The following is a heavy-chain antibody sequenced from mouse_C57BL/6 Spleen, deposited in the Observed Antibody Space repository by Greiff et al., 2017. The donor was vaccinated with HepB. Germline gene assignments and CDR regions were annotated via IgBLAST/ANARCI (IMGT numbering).Heavy chain of an antibody. V-gene: IGHV5-9*01. CDR3: ARTGNYYFDY. D-gene: IGHD2-1*01. CDR1: GFTFSSYT. CDR2: ISGGGGNT. J-gene: IGHJ2*01. Sequence: EVQGVESGGGLVKPGGSLKLSCAASGFTFSSYTMSWVRQTPEKRLEWVATISGGGGNTYYPDSVKGRFTISRDNAKNTLYLQMSSLRSEDTALYDCARTGNYYFDYWGQGTTLTVSS.